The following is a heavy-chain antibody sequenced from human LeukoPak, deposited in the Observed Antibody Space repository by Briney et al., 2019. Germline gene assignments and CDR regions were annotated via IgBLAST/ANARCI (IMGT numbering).Heavy chain of an antibody. J-gene: IGHJ4*02. V-gene: IGHV4-38-2*01. CDR2: IYHSGST. CDR1: GYSISSGYY. CDR3: ARKSLDLYYFDY. D-gene: IGHD3/OR15-3a*01. Sequence: SETLSLTCAVSGYSISSGYYWGWIRQPPGKGLEWIGSIYHSGSTYYNPSLKSRVTISVDTSKNQFSLKLSSVTAADTAVYYCARKSLDLYYFDYWGQRTLVTVSS.